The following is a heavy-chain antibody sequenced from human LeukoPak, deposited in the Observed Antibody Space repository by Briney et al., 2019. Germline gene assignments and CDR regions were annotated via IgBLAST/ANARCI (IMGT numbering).Heavy chain of an antibody. V-gene: IGHV4-61*02. J-gene: IGHJ4*02. Sequence: TSETLSLTCTVSGNSINSGDNYWSWIRQPAGKGLEWIGRIYTSGSTNYNPSLKSRVTISGDTSKNQFSLRLSSVTAADTAVYYCARASYSYDINGWVPFDYWGQGTLVTVSS. D-gene: IGHD3-22*01. CDR3: ARASYSYDINGWVPFDY. CDR2: IYTSGST. CDR1: GNSINSGDNY.